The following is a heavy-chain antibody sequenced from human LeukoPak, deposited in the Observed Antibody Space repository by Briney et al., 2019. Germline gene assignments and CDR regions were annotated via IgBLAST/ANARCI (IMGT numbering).Heavy chain of an antibody. V-gene: IGHV4-59*08. CDR2: IYYSGST. D-gene: IGHD3-10*01. CDR1: GGSISSYY. J-gene: IGHJ3*02. CDR3: AVMVRESPAFDI. Sequence: SETLSLTCTVSGGSISSYYWSWIRQPPGKGLEWIGYIYYSGSTNYNPSLKSRVTISVDTSKNQFSLKLSSVTAADTAVYYCAVMVRESPAFDIWGQGTMVTVSS.